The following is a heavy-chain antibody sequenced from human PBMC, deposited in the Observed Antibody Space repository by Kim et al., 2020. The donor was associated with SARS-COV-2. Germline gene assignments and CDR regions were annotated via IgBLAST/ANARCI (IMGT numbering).Heavy chain of an antibody. D-gene: IGHD2-15*01. CDR3: ARYCSPYYYYHYGLDV. Sequence: PSLKSRSTISVDTAKNQFALKLTAMTAADTAVYYCARYCSPYYYYHYGLDVWGQGTTVTVSS. J-gene: IGHJ6*02. V-gene: IGHV4-34*01.